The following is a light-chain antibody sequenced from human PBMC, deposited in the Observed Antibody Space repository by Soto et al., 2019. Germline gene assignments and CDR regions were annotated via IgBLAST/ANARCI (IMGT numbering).Light chain of an antibody. J-gene: IGLJ3*02. CDR3: ISYRINNTWV. V-gene: IGLV2-14*01. Sequence: QSALTQPASVSGSPGQSITISCTGTSNDVGAYNYVSWYQQHPGKAPKLIIYEVSHRPSGISYRFSGSSSGNTASLTISGLQADDEADYYCISYRINNTWVFGGGTKVTVL. CDR1: SNDVGAYNY. CDR2: EVS.